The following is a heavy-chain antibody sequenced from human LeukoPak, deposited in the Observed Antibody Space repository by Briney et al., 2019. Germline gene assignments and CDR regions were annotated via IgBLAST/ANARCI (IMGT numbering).Heavy chain of an antibody. V-gene: IGHV3-11*06. D-gene: IGHD4-17*01. Sequence: PGGSLRLSCAASGFTFSDYYMSWIRQAPGKGLEWVSYISSSSSYTNYADSVKGRFTISRDNAKNSLYLQMNSLRAEDTAVYYCARVRVTVTTLDYWGQGALVTVSS. CDR2: ISSSSSYT. J-gene: IGHJ4*02. CDR1: GFTFSDYY. CDR3: ARVRVTVTTLDY.